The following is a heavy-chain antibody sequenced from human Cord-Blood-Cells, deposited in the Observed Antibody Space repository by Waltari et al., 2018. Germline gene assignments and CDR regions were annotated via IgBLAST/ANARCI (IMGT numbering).Heavy chain of an antibody. CDR2: IIPILGIA. J-gene: IGHJ3*02. D-gene: IGHD7-27*01. CDR1: GGTFSSYA. V-gene: IGHV1-69*09. CDR3: ARGTGDWDAFDI. Sequence: QVQLVQSGAEVKKPGSSVKVSCKASGGTFSSYAISLVRQAPGQGLEWMGRIIPILGIANYAQKFQGRVTITADKSTSTAYMELSSLRSEDTAVYYCARGTGDWDAFDIWGQGTMVTVSS.